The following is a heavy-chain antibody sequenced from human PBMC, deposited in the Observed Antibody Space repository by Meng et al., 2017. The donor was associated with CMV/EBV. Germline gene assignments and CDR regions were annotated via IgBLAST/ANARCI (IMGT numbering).Heavy chain of an antibody. V-gene: IGHV4-59*01. CDR1: GGSISSYY. Sequence: GSLRLSCTVSGGSISSYYWSWIRQPPGKGLEWIGYIYYSGSTNYNPSLKSRVTISVDTSKNQFSLKLSSVTAADTAVYYCARGIYCSSTSCYSDYFDYWGQGMLVTVSS. CDR2: IYYSGST. J-gene: IGHJ4*02. D-gene: IGHD2-2*01. CDR3: ARGIYCSSTSCYSDYFDY.